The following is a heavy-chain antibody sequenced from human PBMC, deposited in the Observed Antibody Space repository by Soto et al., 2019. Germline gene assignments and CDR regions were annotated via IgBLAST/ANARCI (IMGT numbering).Heavy chain of an antibody. D-gene: IGHD3-22*01. CDR3: ARGSVDTVDSSGLYEY. J-gene: IGHJ4*02. V-gene: IGHV4-34*01. CDR2: INHSGGT. Sequence: SETLSLTCAVYGGSFSAYYWSWIRQPPGKGLEWIGEINHSGGTSYNPSLKSRVTISVDTSKSQFPLKLTSVTAADRAVYYCARGSVDTVDSSGLYEYWGQGTPVTVSS. CDR1: GGSFSAYY.